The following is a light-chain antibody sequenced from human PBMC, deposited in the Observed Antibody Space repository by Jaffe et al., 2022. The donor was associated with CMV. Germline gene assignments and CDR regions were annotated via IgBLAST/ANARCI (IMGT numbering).Light chain of an antibody. CDR3: ASWDDSLNAWL. V-gene: IGLV1-44*01. J-gene: IGLJ3*02. CDR2: SNN. Sequence: QSVLTQPPSASGTPGQRVTISCSGSSSNIGGNTVNWYQQFPGTAPKVLISSNNQRPSGVPDRFSGSRSGTSASLAISGLHSEDEADYYCASWDDSLNAWLFGGGTKLTVL. CDR1: SSNIGGNT.